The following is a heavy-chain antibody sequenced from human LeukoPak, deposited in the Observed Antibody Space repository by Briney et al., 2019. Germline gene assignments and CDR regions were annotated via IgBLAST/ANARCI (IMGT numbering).Heavy chain of an antibody. CDR3: ARDSRALVTEYYFAY. CDR2: ISSGSRTI. D-gene: IGHD3-9*01. V-gene: IGHV3-48*02. J-gene: IGHJ4*02. Sequence: GGSLRLSCAASGFTFSSYSMNWVRQAPGKGLEWVSYISSGSRTIYYADSVKGRFTISRDNAKNSLYLQMNSLRDEDTAVYYCARDSRALVTEYYFAYWGQGPLVTVSS. CDR1: GFTFSSYS.